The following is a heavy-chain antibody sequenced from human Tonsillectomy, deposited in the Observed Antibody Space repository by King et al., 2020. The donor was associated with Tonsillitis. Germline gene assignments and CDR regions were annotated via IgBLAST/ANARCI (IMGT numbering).Heavy chain of an antibody. D-gene: IGHD3-10*01. CDR3: ARDMGESGSYYTFDV. Sequence: HVQLVESGGGVVQPGGSLRLSCAASGFNFISSDFHWVRQAPGKGLEWVAFIHSGGSIKYYIDSVKGRFTVSRDLFKSTVYLEMNSLRPEETAVYHCARDMGESGSYYTFDVWGQGTLVTVSS. CDR2: IHSGGSIK. V-gene: IGHV3-30*02. CDR1: GFNFISSD. J-gene: IGHJ4*02.